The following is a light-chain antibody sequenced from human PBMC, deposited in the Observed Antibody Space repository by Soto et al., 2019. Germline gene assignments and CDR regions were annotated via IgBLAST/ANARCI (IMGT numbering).Light chain of an antibody. V-gene: IGLV2-14*03. J-gene: IGLJ1*01. CDR1: SSDVGAYDY. CDR3: SSDTSSSARV. CDR2: EVS. Sequence: QSVLTQPASVSGSPGQSITISCTGTSSDVGAYDYVSWYQQHPDKAPKLMIYEVSNRPSGVSNRFSGSKSVNTATLTISGLQDDDEADYYCSSDTSSSARVFGTGTKLTVL.